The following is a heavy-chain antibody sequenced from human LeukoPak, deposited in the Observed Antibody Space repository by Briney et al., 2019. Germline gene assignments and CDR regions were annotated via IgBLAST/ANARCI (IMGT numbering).Heavy chain of an antibody. Sequence: GGSLRLSCAASGFTFSSYSMNWVRQAPGKGLEWVSSISSSSSYIYYADSVKGRFTISRDNAKNSLYLQMNSLRAEDTAVYYCARDLGCSGGSCYGFDYWGQGTLVTVS. D-gene: IGHD2-15*01. V-gene: IGHV3-21*01. CDR2: ISSSSSYI. J-gene: IGHJ4*02. CDR3: ARDLGCSGGSCYGFDY. CDR1: GFTFSSYS.